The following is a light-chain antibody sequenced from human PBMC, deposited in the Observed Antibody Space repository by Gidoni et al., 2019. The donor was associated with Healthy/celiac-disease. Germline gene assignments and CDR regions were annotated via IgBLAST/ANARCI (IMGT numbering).Light chain of an antibody. J-gene: IGLJ2*01. Sequence: SSVLTQPPSVSVAPGQTARITCGGNNIGSKSVHCYQQRPGQAPGLVVYDDSDRPSGIPERFSGSNSGNTATLTISRVEAGDEADYYCQVWDSSSDHVVFGGGTKLTVL. CDR1: NIGSKS. V-gene: IGLV3-21*02. CDR2: DDS. CDR3: QVWDSSSDHVV.